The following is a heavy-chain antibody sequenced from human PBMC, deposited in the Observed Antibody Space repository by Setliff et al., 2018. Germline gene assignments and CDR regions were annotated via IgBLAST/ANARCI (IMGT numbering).Heavy chain of an antibody. V-gene: IGHV3-20*04. CDR1: GFSFNKHG. Sequence: GESLTISCAASGFSFNKHGMSWVRLAPGKGLEWVSTINWDGATTAYADSVKGRFTISRDNAKNSLYLYMDSLRVEDTALYYCTRFGDRDGIGIWGQGTMVTVSS. J-gene: IGHJ3*02. D-gene: IGHD1-26*01. CDR2: INWDGATT. CDR3: TRFGDRDGIGI.